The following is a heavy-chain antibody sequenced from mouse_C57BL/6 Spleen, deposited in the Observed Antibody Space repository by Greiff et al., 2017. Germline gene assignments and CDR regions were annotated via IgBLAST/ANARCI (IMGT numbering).Heavy chain of an antibody. CDR1: GYTFTSYW. CDR3: ARSHYGSGDEYFDV. J-gene: IGHJ1*03. V-gene: IGHV1-55*01. CDR2: IYPGSGST. D-gene: IGHD1-1*01. Sequence: QVHVKQPGAELVKPGASVKMSCKASGYTFTSYWITWVKQRPGQGLEWIGDIYPGSGSTNYNEKFKSKATLTVDTSSSTAYMQLSSLTSEDSAVYYCARSHYGSGDEYFDVWGTGTTVTVSS.